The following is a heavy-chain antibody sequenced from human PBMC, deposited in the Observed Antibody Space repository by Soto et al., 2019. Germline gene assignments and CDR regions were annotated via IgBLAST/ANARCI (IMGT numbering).Heavy chain of an antibody. V-gene: IGHV4-34*01. CDR3: ARGPDCSSTSCACDN. CDR1: GGSFSGYY. J-gene: IGHJ4*02. D-gene: IGHD2-2*01. CDR2: INQSGST. Sequence: QVQLQQWGAGLLKPSETLSLTCAVYGGSFSGYYWNWIRQSPGKGLEWIGEINQSGSTNYNPSLKSRVTISVDPSKIPLSLKLSSVPAADTAVYYCARGPDCSSTSCACDNWGQGTLVTVSS.